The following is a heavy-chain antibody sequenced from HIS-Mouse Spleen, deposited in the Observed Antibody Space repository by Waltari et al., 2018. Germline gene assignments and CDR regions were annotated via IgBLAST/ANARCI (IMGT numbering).Heavy chain of an antibody. CDR2: IYYSGST. V-gene: IGHV4-39*07. D-gene: IGHD6-13*01. CDR3: AREIPYSSSWYDWYFDL. J-gene: IGHJ2*01. CDR1: GGSISSSSYY. Sequence: QLQLQESGPGLVKPSETLSLTCTVSGGSISSSSYYWGWIRQPPGKGLERIGSIYYSGSTYYNPYLRGRVTISVDTSKNQFSLKLSSVTAADTAVYYCAREIPYSSSWYDWYFDLWGRGTLVTVSS.